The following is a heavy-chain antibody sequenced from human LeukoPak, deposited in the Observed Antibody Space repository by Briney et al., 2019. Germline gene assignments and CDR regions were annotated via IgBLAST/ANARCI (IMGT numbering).Heavy chain of an antibody. Sequence: ASVKVSCKASGYTFTTYYIHWVRQAPGQGLEWMGIVNPSAGSTSYAQKFQGRVTMTRDTSTSTVYMELSSLRSEDTAVYYCARGGGTAVADRKSKFDDWGQGTLVTVSS. J-gene: IGHJ4*02. V-gene: IGHV1-46*01. CDR2: VNPSAGST. CDR1: GYTFTTYY. D-gene: IGHD6-19*01. CDR3: ARGGGTAVADRKSKFDD.